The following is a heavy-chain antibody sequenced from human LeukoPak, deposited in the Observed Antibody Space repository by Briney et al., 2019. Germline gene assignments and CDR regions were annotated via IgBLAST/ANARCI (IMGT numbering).Heavy chain of an antibody. Sequence: PSETLSLTCTVSGASISDSSYYWGWIRQPPGKGLEWVANIYYIGNTYYNPSLQSRVTISVDTSKNQFSLRLTSVTAADTAVYYCARRRGGGYYYSWGQGTLVTVSS. CDR1: GASISDSSYY. J-gene: IGHJ4*02. CDR3: ARRRGGGYYYS. V-gene: IGHV4-39*07. CDR2: IYYIGNT. D-gene: IGHD3-22*01.